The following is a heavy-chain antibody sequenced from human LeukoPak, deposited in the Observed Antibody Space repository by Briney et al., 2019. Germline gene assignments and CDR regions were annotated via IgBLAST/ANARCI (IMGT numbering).Heavy chain of an antibody. CDR3: ARRDCGGDCYYH. D-gene: IGHD2-21*02. CDR2: IYYSGST. Sequence: SGTLSLTCTVSGGSLSSGNYYWAWIRQPPGKGLEWIGTIYYSGSTNSNPSLKSRVTISVDTAKNQFSLKLSSVTAADTAVYYCARRDCGGDCYYHWGQGTLVTVSS. V-gene: IGHV4-39*01. CDR1: GGSLSSGNYY. J-gene: IGHJ5*02.